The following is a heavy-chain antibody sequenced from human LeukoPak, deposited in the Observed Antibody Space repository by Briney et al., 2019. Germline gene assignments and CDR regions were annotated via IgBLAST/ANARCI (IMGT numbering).Heavy chain of an antibody. CDR2: IDEDGDVK. Sequence: WMAWVRQTPGRGPEWVANIDEDGDVKPYAGSVKGRFSVSRDNGRTSLYLQMNSLRAEDTAIYYCARHVPRGRSDFDCWGQGVLVTVS. D-gene: IGHD5-12*01. CDR1: W. V-gene: IGHV3-7*01. J-gene: IGHJ4*01. CDR3: ARHVPRGRSDFDC.